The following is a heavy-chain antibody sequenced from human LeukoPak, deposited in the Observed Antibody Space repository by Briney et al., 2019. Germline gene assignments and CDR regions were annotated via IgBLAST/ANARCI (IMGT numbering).Heavy chain of an antibody. CDR3: ARASFYLGFGELYDY. CDR1: GGSISSYY. CDR2: IYYSGST. D-gene: IGHD3-10*01. Sequence: SETLSLTCTVSGGSISSYYWSWIRQPPGKGLEWIGYIYYSGSTNYNPSLKSRVTISVDTSKNQFSLKLSSVTAADTAVYYCARASFYLGFGELYDYWGQGTLVTVSS. V-gene: IGHV4-59*01. J-gene: IGHJ4*02.